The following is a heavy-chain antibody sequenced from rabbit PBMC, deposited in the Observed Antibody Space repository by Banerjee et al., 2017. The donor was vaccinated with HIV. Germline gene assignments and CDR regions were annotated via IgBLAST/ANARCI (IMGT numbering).Heavy chain of an antibody. CDR1: GLDFISSFW. CDR2: IYPRYGAT. Sequence: QLVESGGGLVKPGASLTLTCKASGLDFISSFWICWVRQAPGKGLEWIATIYPRYGATDYANWVSGRFTVSKTSSTTVTLQMTSLTAADTTTYFCARGPYVSDGYNYATRLDLWGPGTLVT. D-gene: IGHD6-1*01. J-gene: IGHJ3*01. V-gene: IGHV1S45*01. CDR3: ARGPYVSDGYNYATRLDL.